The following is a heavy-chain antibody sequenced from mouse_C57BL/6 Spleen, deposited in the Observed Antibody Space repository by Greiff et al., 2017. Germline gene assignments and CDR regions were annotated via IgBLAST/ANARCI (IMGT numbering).Heavy chain of an antibody. CDR2: IYPGDGDT. V-gene: IGHV1-80*01. CDR1: GYAFSSYW. CDR3: ARSPHYYGSSYDYAMDY. J-gene: IGHJ4*01. Sequence: VQGVESGAELVKPGASVKISCKASGYAFSSYWMNWVKQRPGKGLEWIGQIYPGDGDTNYNGKFKGKATLTADKSSSTAYMQLSSLTSEDSAVYFCARSPHYYGSSYDYAMDYWGQGTSVTVSS. D-gene: IGHD1-1*01.